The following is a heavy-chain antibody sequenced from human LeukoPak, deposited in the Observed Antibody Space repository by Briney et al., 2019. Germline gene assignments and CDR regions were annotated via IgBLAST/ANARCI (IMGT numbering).Heavy chain of an antibody. CDR2: ISSSGSSI. CDR3: ARGDNWNSYYYYYMDV. CDR1: GFTFNSYS. J-gene: IGHJ6*03. Sequence: PGGSLRLSCAASGFTFNSYSMNWVRQAPGKGLEWASYISSSGSSIYYADSVKGRFTISRDNAENSLNLQMNSLRAEDTAVYYCARGDNWNSYYYYYMDVWGKGTTVTVFS. V-gene: IGHV3-48*04. D-gene: IGHD1-7*01.